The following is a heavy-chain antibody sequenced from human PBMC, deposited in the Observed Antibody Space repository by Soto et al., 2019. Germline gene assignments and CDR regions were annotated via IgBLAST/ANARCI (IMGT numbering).Heavy chain of an antibody. CDR3: ARHLTYCSAGSCYSDFPYYGMDV. J-gene: IGHJ6*02. D-gene: IGHD2-15*01. Sequence: NPSEPLSLTFTVSGSSISSSSYYWGWIRKPPGKGLEWIGSIFYSGSTYYNPSLKSRVTISVDTSKNQFSPKLSSVTAADTAVYYCARHLTYCSAGSCYSDFPYYGMDVWGQGTTVT. V-gene: IGHV4-39*01. CDR1: GSSISSSSYY. CDR2: IFYSGST.